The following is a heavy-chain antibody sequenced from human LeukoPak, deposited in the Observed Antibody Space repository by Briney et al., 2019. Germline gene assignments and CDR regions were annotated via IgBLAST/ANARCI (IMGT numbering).Heavy chain of an antibody. J-gene: IGHJ4*02. D-gene: IGHD3-10*01. CDR3: AREGYYGSGSYYAYYFDY. Sequence: ASVKVSCKASGGTFSSYAISWVRQAPGQGLEWMGGIIPIFGTANYAQKFQGRVTITADESTSTAYMELSSLRSEDTAVYYCAREGYYGSGSYYAYYFDYWGQGTLVTVSS. CDR1: GGTFSSYA. V-gene: IGHV1-69*13. CDR2: IIPIFGTA.